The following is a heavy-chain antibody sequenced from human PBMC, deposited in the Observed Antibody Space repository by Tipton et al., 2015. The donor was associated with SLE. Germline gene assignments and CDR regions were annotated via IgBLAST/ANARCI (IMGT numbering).Heavy chain of an antibody. CDR3: ARASFTYYYGSGSYSSAFDI. CDR1: GGSISSSSYY. V-gene: IGHV4-39*07. CDR2: IYYSGST. Sequence: TLSLTCTVSGGSISSSSYYWGWIRQPPGKGLEWIGSIYYSGSTYYNPSLKSRVTISVDTSKNQFSLKLSSVTAADTAVYYCARASFTYYYGSGSYSSAFDIWGQGTMVTVSS. J-gene: IGHJ3*02. D-gene: IGHD3-10*01.